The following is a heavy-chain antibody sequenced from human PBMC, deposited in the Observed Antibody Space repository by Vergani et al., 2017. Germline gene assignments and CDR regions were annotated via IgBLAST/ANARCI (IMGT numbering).Heavy chain of an antibody. CDR3: ARVKESYFDY. CDR2: IYSGGST. Sequence: EVQLVESGGGLVQPGGSLRLSCAASGFTVSSNYMSWVRQAPGRGLEWVSVIYSGGSTSYADSVKGRFTISRDNSKNTLYLQMNSLRAEDTAVYYCARVKESYFDYWGQGTLVTVSS. V-gene: IGHV3-66*01. J-gene: IGHJ4*02. CDR1: GFTVSSNY. D-gene: IGHD5-24*01.